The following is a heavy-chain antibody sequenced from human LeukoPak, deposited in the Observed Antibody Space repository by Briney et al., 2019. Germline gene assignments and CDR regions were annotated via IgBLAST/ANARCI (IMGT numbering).Heavy chain of an antibody. CDR3: SEGYFEPFDR. Sequence: PSETLSLTCFVSGASVSSSHWNWIRQVPGKGLEWIGCLSYTGKTDYNPSLTSRVTISLDTSKNKVSLKLKSVTAADTAVYYCSEGYFEPFDRWGQGTLVTVSS. CDR2: LSYTGKT. D-gene: IGHD2/OR15-2a*01. V-gene: IGHV4-59*02. J-gene: IGHJ4*02. CDR1: GASVSSSH.